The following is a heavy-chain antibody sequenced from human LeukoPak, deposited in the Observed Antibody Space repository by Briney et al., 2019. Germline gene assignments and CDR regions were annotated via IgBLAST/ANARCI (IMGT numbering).Heavy chain of an antibody. CDR2: ISYDGSNK. D-gene: IGHD3-22*01. J-gene: IGHJ4*02. V-gene: IGHV3-30*18. Sequence: PGGSLRLSCAASGFTFSSYGMHWVRQAPGKGLEWVAVISYDGSNKFYADSVKGRFTISRDNSKNTLYLQMNSLRAEDTAVCYCVKESGYFDYWGQGTLVTVSS. CDR3: VKESGYFDY. CDR1: GFTFSSYG.